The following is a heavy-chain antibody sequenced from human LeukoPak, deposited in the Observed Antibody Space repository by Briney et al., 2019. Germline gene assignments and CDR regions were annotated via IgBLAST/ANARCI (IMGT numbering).Heavy chain of an antibody. CDR3: ARSVVDILTGYVPNLYYYYGMDV. CDR1: GGTFSSYA. D-gene: IGHD3-9*01. Sequence: SVKVSCKASGGTFSSYAISWVRQGPGQGLEWMGGIIPIFGTANYAQKFQGRVTITADESTSTAYMELSSLRSEDTAVYYCARSVVDILTGYVPNLYYYYGMDVWGKGTTVTVSS. J-gene: IGHJ6*04. V-gene: IGHV1-69*13. CDR2: IIPIFGTA.